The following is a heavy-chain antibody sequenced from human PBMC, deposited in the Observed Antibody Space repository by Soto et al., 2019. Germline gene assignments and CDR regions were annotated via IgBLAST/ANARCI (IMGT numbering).Heavy chain of an antibody. CDR3: ARPDFGDYWYFDL. J-gene: IGHJ2*01. Sequence: QDQLVQSAAEVKKPGSSVKVSCKASGGTFSSHTFSWVRQAPGQGLEWMGRIIPALGTATYAQKFQGRVTITADESATTVYMELNSLRSEDTAVYYCARPDFGDYWYFDLWGRGTLVTVSS. CDR1: GGTFSSHT. D-gene: IGHD4-17*01. CDR2: IIPALGTA. V-gene: IGHV1-69*08.